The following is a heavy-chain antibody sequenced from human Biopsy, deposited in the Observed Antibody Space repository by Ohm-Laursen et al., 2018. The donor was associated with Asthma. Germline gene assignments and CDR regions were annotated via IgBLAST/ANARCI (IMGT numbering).Heavy chain of an antibody. D-gene: IGHD3-10*01. CDR1: GYTFNSAG. J-gene: IGHJ6*02. Sequence: GASAKVSCKASGYTFNSAGITWVRQAPGQGLEWMGWTSVYNGNTKVAQKLQDRVTMITDTSTSTAYMELRSLRSDDTAVYFCARAVDYSHYYGIDVWGQGTTVTVS. CDR3: ARAVDYSHYYGIDV. CDR2: TSVYNGNT. V-gene: IGHV1-18*01.